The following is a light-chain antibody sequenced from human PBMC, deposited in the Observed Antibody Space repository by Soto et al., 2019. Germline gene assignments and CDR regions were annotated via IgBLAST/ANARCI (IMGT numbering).Light chain of an antibody. V-gene: IGKV1-5*03. CDR1: QSISSW. J-gene: IGKJ1*01. CDR3: QQYNGERV. Sequence: DIQMTQSPSTLSASVGDRVTITCRASQSISSWLAWYQQKPGKAPKLPIYKASTLEGGVPARFSGSGSGTEFTLTISSLQPDDFATYYCQQYNGERVFGQGTKVDI. CDR2: KAS.